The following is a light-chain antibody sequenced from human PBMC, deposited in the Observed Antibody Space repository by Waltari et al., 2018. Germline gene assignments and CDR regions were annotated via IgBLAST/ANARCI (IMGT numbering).Light chain of an antibody. J-gene: IGLJ3*02. Sequence: QTVVTQEPSLTVSPGGTVTLTCASSTGAVTSDYSPNWFQQKPGQAPRALIYSASNKHPWAPGRFSGSRLGGEAALTLSGVQADDEGVYYCLLLSGGFWVFGGGTRLTVL. CDR3: LLLSGGFWV. V-gene: IGLV7-43*01. CDR1: TGAVTSDYS. CDR2: SAS.